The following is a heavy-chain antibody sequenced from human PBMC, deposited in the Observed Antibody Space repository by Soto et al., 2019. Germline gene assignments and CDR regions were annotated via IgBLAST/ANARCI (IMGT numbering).Heavy chain of an antibody. CDR1: GGSISSSSYY. J-gene: IGHJ1*01. CDR2: IYYSGSP. V-gene: IGHV4-39*01. Sequence: QLQLQESGPGLVKPSETLSLSCTVSGGSISSSSYYWGWIRQPPGKGLEWIGSIYYSGSPYYNPSLKSRVTISVDTSKNQFSLKLSSVTAADTAVYYCARQWGVLRYLYIQHWGQGTLVTVSS. CDR3: ARQWGVLRYLYIQH. D-gene: IGHD3-9*01.